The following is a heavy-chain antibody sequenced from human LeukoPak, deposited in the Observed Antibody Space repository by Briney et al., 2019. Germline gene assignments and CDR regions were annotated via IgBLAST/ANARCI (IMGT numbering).Heavy chain of an antibody. Sequence: SGGSLRLSCAASGFTFSSAWMTWVRQAPGKGLEWVGRVRSKADGGTTDYAAPAKGRFTISRDDSKNTVLLQMNSLKTEDTAVYYRTTVRPGTSGYSYWGQGTLVTVSS. J-gene: IGHJ4*02. V-gene: IGHV3-15*01. CDR1: GFTFSSAW. CDR2: VRSKADGGTT. D-gene: IGHD3-22*01. CDR3: TTVRPGTSGYSY.